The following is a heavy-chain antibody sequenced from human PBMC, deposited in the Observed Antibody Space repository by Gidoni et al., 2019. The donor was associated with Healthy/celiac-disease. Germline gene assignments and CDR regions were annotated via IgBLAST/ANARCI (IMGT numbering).Heavy chain of an antibody. CDR1: GGPTSSSNW. CDR3: ATAKGRITMVQRAFDI. J-gene: IGHJ3*02. CDR2: IYHSGST. Sequence: QVQLQESGPGPVEPSATLSRTCAVPGGPTSSSNWWSWVRQPPGKGLEWIGEIYHSGSTNYNPSLKGRVTISVDKSKNQVSLKLRSVTAADTAVYYCATAKGRITMVQRAFDIWGQGTMVTVSS. D-gene: IGHD3-10*01. V-gene: IGHV4-4*02.